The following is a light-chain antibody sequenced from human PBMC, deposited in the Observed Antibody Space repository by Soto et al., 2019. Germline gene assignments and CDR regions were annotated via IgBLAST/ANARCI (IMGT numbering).Light chain of an antibody. J-gene: IGKJ3*01. CDR3: QQRSSWPAT. CDR2: DAS. Sequence: EIFFAHSPATLSFSPVERATLSCRASQSVNNFLAWYQQKPGQAPRLLIFDASYRASGIPGRFSGSGSGTDFTLTISSLEPEDFAVYYCQQRSSWPATFGPGTKVDI. CDR1: QSVNNF. V-gene: IGKV3-11*01.